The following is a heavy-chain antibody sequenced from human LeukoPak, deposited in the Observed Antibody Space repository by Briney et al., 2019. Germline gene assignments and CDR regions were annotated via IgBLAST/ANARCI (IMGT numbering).Heavy chain of an antibody. V-gene: IGHV3-7*01. Sequence: GGSLRLSCAASGFTFSSYWMSWVRQAPGKGLEWVANIKQDGSEKYYVDSVKGRFTISRDNAKNSLYLQMNSLRAEDTAVYYCARPLGRIAAFNDYWGQGTLVTVPS. CDR3: ARPLGRIAAFNDY. D-gene: IGHD6-13*01. J-gene: IGHJ4*02. CDR2: IKQDGSEK. CDR1: GFTFSSYW.